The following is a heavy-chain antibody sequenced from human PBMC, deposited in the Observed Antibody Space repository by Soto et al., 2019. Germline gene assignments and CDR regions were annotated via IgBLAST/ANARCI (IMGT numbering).Heavy chain of an antibody. CDR1: GVSLITGKMG. Sequence: QVTLKESGPVLVKRTETLTLTCTVSGVSLITGKMGVSWIRQPPGKALEWLAHILSNDEKSYSPSLKRRLTISTDTSKTQVVLTMTNVGPVDTATYYCARTLEMKNGMDVWGQGTTVTVSS. J-gene: IGHJ6*02. CDR2: ILSNDEK. CDR3: ARTLEMKNGMDV. V-gene: IGHV2-26*01.